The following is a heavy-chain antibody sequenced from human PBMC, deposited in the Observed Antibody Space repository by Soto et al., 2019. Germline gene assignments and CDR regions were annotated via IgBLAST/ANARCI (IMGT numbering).Heavy chain of an antibody. D-gene: IGHD6-13*01. J-gene: IGHJ3*02. CDR3: ARVKLAAAGTLDAFET. CDR2: IYHSGST. V-gene: IGHV4-4*02. CDR1: GGSISSSNW. Sequence: GTLSLTCAVSGGSISSSNWWSWVRQPPGKGLEWIGEIYHSGSTNYNPSLKSRVTISVDKSKNQFSLKLSSVTAADTAVYYCARVKLAAAGTLDAFETWGQGTMVTVSS.